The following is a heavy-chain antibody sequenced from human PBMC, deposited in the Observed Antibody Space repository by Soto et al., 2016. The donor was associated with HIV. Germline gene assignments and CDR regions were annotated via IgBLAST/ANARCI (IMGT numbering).Heavy chain of an antibody. Sequence: DVELLESGGTLVQPGGSLRLSCEASGFTFDSYTMNWVRQAPGKGLEWVSGIGGSGGSIYYGDSVTGRFTISRDNSKNTLYLQMNSLGVEDTAVYYCVRARYCSGGSCYLDYWGQGTLVAVSS. CDR3: VRARYCSGGSCYLDY. D-gene: IGHD2-15*01. J-gene: IGHJ4*01. CDR2: IGGSGGSI. CDR1: GFTFDSYT. V-gene: IGHV3-23*01.